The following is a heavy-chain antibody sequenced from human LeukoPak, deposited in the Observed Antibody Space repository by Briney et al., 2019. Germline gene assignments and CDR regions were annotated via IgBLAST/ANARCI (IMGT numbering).Heavy chain of an antibody. CDR2: INPNSGGT. J-gene: IGHJ4*02. V-gene: IGHV1-2*02. D-gene: IGHD5-24*01. Sequence: ASVKVSCKASGYTFTDYYIHGVRQAPGQGLEWMGWINPNSGGTNYAQKFQGRVTMTRDTSISTAYMELSRLRSDDTAVYYCARDGYNRFDYWGQGTLVTVSS. CDR3: ARDGYNRFDY. CDR1: GYTFTDYY.